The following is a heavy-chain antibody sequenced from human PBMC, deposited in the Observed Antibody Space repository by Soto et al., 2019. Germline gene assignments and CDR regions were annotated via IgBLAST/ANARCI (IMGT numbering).Heavy chain of an antibody. D-gene: IGHD3-10*01. CDR3: ARDALGDWYFDL. Sequence: EVQLVESGGGLVQPGGSLRLSCAASGFTFSSYDMHWVRQATGKGLEWVSAIGTAGDTYYPGSVKGRFTISRENAKNSLYLQMNSLRAGDTAVYYCARDALGDWYFDLWGRGTLVTVSS. CDR2: IGTAGDT. J-gene: IGHJ2*01. V-gene: IGHV3-13*01. CDR1: GFTFSSYD.